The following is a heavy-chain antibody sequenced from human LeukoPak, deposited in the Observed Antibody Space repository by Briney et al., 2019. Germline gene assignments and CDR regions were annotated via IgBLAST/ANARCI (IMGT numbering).Heavy chain of an antibody. CDR2: IGAAGDT. CDR3: TRDRHGMAV. CDR1: GFTLSDYD. J-gene: IGHJ6*02. Sequence: GGSLRLSCAASGFTLSDYDMHWVRRGTGKGLEWVSAIGAAGDTYYQGSVKGRFTISRDEARNFLYLQMNSLRVEDTAVYYCTRDRHGMAVWGQGTTVTVSS. V-gene: IGHV3-13*01.